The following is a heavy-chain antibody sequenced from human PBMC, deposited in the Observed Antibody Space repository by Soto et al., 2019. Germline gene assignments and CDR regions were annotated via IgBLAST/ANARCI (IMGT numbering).Heavy chain of an antibody. CDR1: GFTFSNYA. Sequence: EVRLLESGGGLVQPGGSLRLSCAASGFTFSNYAMTWVRQAPGKGLEWVSGLNGSGGSTSSADSVKGRFAISRDNSKNTLYLQMNSLRPEDTGVYYCAKDAGSTEYFFASWGQGTLVSVSS. CDR3: AKDAGSTEYFFAS. V-gene: IGHV3-23*01. J-gene: IGHJ4*02. CDR2: LNGSGGST.